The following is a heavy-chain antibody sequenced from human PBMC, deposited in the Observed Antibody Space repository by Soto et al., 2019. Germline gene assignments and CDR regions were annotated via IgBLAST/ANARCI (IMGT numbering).Heavy chain of an antibody. V-gene: IGHV3-33*01. CDR3: ARDGVGATTYFGYFDC. J-gene: IGHJ4*02. D-gene: IGHD1-26*01. Sequence: QVQLVESGGGVVQPGRSLRLSCAASGFTFSGYGMHWVRQASGKGLEWVAVTRHDGSNTYYADSVRGRFTISRDNSKKTLYLQMNSLRAEDTAVYYCARDGVGATTYFGYFDCWGQGTLVTVSS. CDR2: TRHDGSNT. CDR1: GFTFSGYG.